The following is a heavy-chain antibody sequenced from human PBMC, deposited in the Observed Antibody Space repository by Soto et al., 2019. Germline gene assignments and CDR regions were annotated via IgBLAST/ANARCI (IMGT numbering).Heavy chain of an antibody. J-gene: IGHJ6*04. Sequence: EVQLVESGGGLVQPGGYLRLSCAASGFIFSDFWMTWVRQSPGKGLEWVANMNPDGTVINYADSVKGRFAISRDNAEKSLYLQMNSLRAEDTAVFYCARHGHYCMDVWGRGTTVTVSS. CDR2: MNPDGTVI. CDR1: GFIFSDFW. CDR3: ARHGHYCMDV. V-gene: IGHV3-7*01.